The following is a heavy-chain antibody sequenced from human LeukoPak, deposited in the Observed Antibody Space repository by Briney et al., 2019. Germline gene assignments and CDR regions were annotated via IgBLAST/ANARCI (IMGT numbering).Heavy chain of an antibody. J-gene: IGHJ6*03. Sequence: SETLSLTCTVSGGSISSGSYYWSWIRQPAGKGLEWIGRIYTSGSTNYNPSLKSRVTISVDTSKNQFSLKLSSVTAADTAVYYCARVPAYCGGDCCPYYYYYMDVWGKGTTVTVSS. CDR3: ARVPAYCGGDCCPYYYYYMDV. CDR2: IYTSGST. CDR1: GGSISSGSYY. D-gene: IGHD2-21*02. V-gene: IGHV4-61*02.